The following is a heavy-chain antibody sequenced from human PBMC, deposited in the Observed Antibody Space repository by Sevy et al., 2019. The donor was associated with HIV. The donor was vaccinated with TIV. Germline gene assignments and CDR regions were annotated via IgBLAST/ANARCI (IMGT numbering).Heavy chain of an antibody. CDR3: ARVIGGIVVVPAAIARGWFDP. V-gene: IGHV4-59*01. Sequence: SETLSLTCTVSGGSISSYYWSWIRQPPGKGLDWVGYIYYSGSTNYNPSLKSRVTISVDTSKNQFSLKLRSVTAADTAVYYCARVIGGIVVVPAAIARGWFDPWGQGTLVTVSS. D-gene: IGHD2-2*02. CDR2: IYYSGST. J-gene: IGHJ5*02. CDR1: GGSISSYY.